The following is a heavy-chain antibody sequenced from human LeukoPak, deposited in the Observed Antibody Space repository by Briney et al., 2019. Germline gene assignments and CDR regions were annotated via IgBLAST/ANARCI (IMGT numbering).Heavy chain of an antibody. V-gene: IGHV4-39*01. Sequence: SETLSLTCTVSGGSISSSTYYWGWIRQPPGKGLEWIGSIYYSGSTYYSPSLKSRVTISVDTSKNQFSLKLSSVTAADTAVYYCARQFDYGQVGFDYWGQGTLVTVSS. CDR2: IYYSGST. J-gene: IGHJ4*02. CDR1: GGSISSSTYY. D-gene: IGHD4-17*01. CDR3: ARQFDYGQVGFDY.